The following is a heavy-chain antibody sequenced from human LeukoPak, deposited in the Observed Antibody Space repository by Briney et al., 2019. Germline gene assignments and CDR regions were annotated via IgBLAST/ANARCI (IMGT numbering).Heavy chain of an antibody. J-gene: IGHJ4*02. CDR3: ARGFTGGFVDY. Sequence: SETLSLTCTVSGGSISSYYWSWIRQPPGKGLEWIGYIYYSGSTNYNPSLKSRVTILVDTSKNQFSLKLSSVTAADTAVYYCARGFTGGFVDYWGQGTLVTVSS. V-gene: IGHV4-59*01. CDR2: IYYSGST. D-gene: IGHD2-8*02. CDR1: GGSISSYY.